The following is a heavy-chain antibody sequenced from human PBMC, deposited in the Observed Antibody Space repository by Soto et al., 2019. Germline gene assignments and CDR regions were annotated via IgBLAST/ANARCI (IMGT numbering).Heavy chain of an antibody. CDR1: GFTFSSYS. J-gene: IGHJ4*02. D-gene: IGHD6-19*01. V-gene: IGHV3-21*01. Sequence: GSLRLSCAASGFTFSSYSMNWVRQAPGKGLEWVSSISSSSSYIYYADSVKGRFTISRDNAKNSLYLQMNSLRAKDTAVYYCARHLAVAVDYWGQGTLVTVSS. CDR2: ISSSSSYI. CDR3: ARHLAVAVDY.